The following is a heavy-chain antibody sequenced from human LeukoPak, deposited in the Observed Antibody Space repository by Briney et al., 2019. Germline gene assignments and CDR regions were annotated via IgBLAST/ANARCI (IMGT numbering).Heavy chain of an antibody. Sequence: GGSLRLSCAASGFTFSSHAFHWVRQAPGKGLEWVAAISHDSYDTFYADSVKGRFTISRDNSKNTLYLQLNSLSAEDTAIYYCAKDPITYDDPSFDYWGQGTLVTVSS. CDR3: AKDPITYDDPSFDY. D-gene: IGHD3-3*01. J-gene: IGHJ4*02. V-gene: IGHV3-30*07. CDR1: GFTFSSHA. CDR2: ISHDSYDT.